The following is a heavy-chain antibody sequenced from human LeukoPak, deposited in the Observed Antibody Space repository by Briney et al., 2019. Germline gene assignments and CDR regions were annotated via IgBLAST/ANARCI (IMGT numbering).Heavy chain of an antibody. CDR3: ARENLVAAFDY. Sequence: GGSLRLSCAASGFTFSSYSMTWVRQAPGKGLEWVSYISSSSTIYYADSVKGRFTISRDNAKNSLYLQMNSLRDEDTAVYYCARENLVAAFDYWGQGTLVTVSS. CDR1: GFTFSSYS. J-gene: IGHJ4*02. D-gene: IGHD6-19*01. V-gene: IGHV3-48*02. CDR2: ISSSSTI.